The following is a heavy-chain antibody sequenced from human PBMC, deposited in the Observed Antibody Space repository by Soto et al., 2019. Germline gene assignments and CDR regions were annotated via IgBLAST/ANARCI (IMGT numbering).Heavy chain of an antibody. CDR3: ASSMIVVVITPSFDD. CDR1: GFTFSSYA. CDR2: ISYDGSNK. J-gene: IGHJ4*02. Sequence: GGSLRLSCASSGFTFSSYAMHWVRQAPGKGLEWVAVISYDGSNKYYADSVKGRFTISRDNSKNTLYLQMNSLRAEDTAVYYCASSMIVVVITPSFDDWGQGNLVTVPS. D-gene: IGHD3-22*01. V-gene: IGHV3-30-3*01.